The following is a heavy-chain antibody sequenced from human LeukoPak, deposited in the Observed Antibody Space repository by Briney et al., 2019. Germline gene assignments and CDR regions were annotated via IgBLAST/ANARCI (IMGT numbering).Heavy chain of an antibody. Sequence: ASVKVSCKASGYTFTGYYMHWVRQAPGQGLEWMGWINPNSGGTNYAQKFHGRVTMTMDTSISAAYMELSRLRSDDTAVYYCASPYSGSYYDAFDIWGKGTMVTVSS. J-gene: IGHJ3*02. CDR1: GYTFTGYY. CDR2: INPNSGGT. V-gene: IGHV1-2*02. D-gene: IGHD1-26*01. CDR3: ASPYSGSYYDAFDI.